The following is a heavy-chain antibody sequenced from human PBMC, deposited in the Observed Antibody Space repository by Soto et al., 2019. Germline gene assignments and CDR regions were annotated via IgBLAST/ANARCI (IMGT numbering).Heavy chain of an antibody. D-gene: IGHD4-17*01. Sequence: EVQLVESGGGLVKPGGSLRPPGQPFLWTLNNARMNWFRRAPGKGREGVGRIKRTFEGGKTDYAEPVKGRFTISKDDSKNTLYLQMNSLKTEDTAVYYCTADRSVTTDYAMDVWGQGTTVTVSS. J-gene: IGHJ6*02. CDR2: IKRTFEGGKT. CDR1: LWTLNNAR. V-gene: IGHV3-15*07. CDR3: TADRSVTTDYAMDV.